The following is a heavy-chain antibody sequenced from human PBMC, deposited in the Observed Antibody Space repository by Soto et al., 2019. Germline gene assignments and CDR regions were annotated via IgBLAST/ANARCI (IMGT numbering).Heavy chain of an antibody. Sequence: GGSLRLSCAASGFIFRDYAMHWVRQAPGKGLEWVALLSHDGRSEHYAASVKGRFTISRDNSMDTLFLQMNSLRGDDTAVYFCARSREGSGYIWDGMDVWGQGTTVTVSS. D-gene: IGHD5-18*01. J-gene: IGHJ6*02. V-gene: IGHV3-30-3*01. CDR3: ARSREGSGYIWDGMDV. CDR1: GFIFRDYA. CDR2: LSHDGRSE.